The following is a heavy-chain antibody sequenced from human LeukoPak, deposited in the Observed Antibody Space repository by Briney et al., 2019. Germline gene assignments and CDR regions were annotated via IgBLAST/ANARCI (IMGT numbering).Heavy chain of an antibody. CDR3: ARGGGWSHYYYYMDV. J-gene: IGHJ6*03. CDR2: IYYSGST. Sequence: PSETLSLTCTVSGGSISSYYWSWIRQPPGKGLEWIGYIYYSGSTNYNPSLKSRVTISVDTSKNQFSLKLSSVTAADTAVYYCARGGGWSHYYYYMDVWGKGTTVTISS. CDR1: GGSISSYY. V-gene: IGHV4-59*01. D-gene: IGHD6-19*01.